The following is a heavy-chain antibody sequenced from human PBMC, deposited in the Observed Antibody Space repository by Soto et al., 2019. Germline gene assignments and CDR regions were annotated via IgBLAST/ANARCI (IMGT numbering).Heavy chain of an antibody. CDR3: ARLAWAHSCYYGMDV. Sequence: QVQLVQSGAEVKKPGASVKVSCKASGYTFTSYDINWVRQATGQGLEWMGWMNPNSGNTGYAQKFQGRVTMTRNTSXXTAYMELSRLRSADTAVYYCARLAWAHSCYYGMDVWGQGTTVTVS. V-gene: IGHV1-8*01. J-gene: IGHJ6*02. CDR1: GYTFTSYD. CDR2: MNPNSGNT. D-gene: IGHD2-21*01.